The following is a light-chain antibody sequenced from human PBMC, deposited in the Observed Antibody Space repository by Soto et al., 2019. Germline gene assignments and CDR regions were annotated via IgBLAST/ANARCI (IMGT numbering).Light chain of an antibody. J-gene: IGKJ1*01. CDR3: QQYRFLPRT. CDR2: GAS. CDR1: QSVSSNY. Sequence: EIVLTQSPGTLSLSPGERATLYCRASQSVSSNYLAWYQHKPGQAPRLLIFGASNRATGIPDRFSGSGSGTDFTLTISRLEPEDFAVYYCQQYRFLPRTFGQGTKVDIK. V-gene: IGKV3-20*01.